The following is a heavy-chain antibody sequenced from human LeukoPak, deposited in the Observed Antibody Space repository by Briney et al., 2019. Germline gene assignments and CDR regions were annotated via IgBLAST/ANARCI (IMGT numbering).Heavy chain of an antibody. Sequence: GGSLRLSCAASGFTFSSSAMSWVRQAPGKGLEWVAVISYDGDNEYYADSVKGQFTISRDNSKDRLYLQMNSLRPEDTAMYYCARVRGGRSWYYYGMDVWGRGTTVTVSS. J-gene: IGHJ6*02. CDR1: GFTFSSSA. CDR3: ARVRGGRSWYYYGMDV. CDR2: ISYDGDNE. D-gene: IGHD3-16*01. V-gene: IGHV3-30-3*01.